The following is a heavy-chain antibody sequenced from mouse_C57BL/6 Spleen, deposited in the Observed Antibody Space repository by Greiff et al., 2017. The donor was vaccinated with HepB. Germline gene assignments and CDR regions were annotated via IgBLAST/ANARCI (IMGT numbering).Heavy chain of an antibody. D-gene: IGHD4-1*01. J-gene: IGHJ2*01. CDR2: IYPSDSET. V-gene: IGHV1-61*01. CDR3: ARSNWDKGVDY. CDR1: GYTFTSYW. Sequence: VQLQQSGAELVRPGSSVKLSCKASGYTFTSYWMDCVKQRPGQGLEWIGNIYPSDSETHYNQKFKDKATLTVDKSSSTAYMQLSSLTSEDSAVYYCARSNWDKGVDYWGQGTTLTVSS.